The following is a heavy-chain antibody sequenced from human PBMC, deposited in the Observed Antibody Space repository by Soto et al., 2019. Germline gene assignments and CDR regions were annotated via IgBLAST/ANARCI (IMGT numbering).Heavy chain of an antibody. CDR2: ISYDGNDK. D-gene: IGHD3-16*01. Sequence: QVQLVESGGDVVQPGRSLRLSCGASGFTFSACGMQWVRQAPGKGLEWVAVISYDGNDKEYADSIKGRFTISRDNSKNTLYLQMNSLRPEDTAIYYCAKDYHAFGHDALDIWGQGTMVTVSS. CDR3: AKDYHAFGHDALDI. J-gene: IGHJ3*02. V-gene: IGHV3-30*18. CDR1: GFTFSACG.